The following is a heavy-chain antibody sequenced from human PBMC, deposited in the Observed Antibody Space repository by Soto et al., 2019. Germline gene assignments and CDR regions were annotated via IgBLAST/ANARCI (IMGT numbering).Heavy chain of an antibody. CDR3: ARSPTFDSSGYYSGPTIDY. V-gene: IGHV4-4*02. J-gene: IGHJ4*02. CDR2: IYHSGST. Sequence: SETLSLTCAVSGGSISSSNWWSWVRQPPGKGLEWIGEIYHSGSTNYNPSLKSRVTISVDKSKNQFSLKLSSVTAADTAVYYCARSPTFDSSGYYSGPTIDYWGQGTLVTVSS. D-gene: IGHD3-22*01. CDR1: GGSISSSNW.